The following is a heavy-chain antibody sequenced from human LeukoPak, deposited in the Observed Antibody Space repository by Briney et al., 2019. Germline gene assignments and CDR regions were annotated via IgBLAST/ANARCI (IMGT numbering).Heavy chain of an antibody. CDR1: GYTFTSYG. CDR2: ISGYNGNT. CDR3: ARDAWSAAAWGAFDI. J-gene: IGHJ3*02. D-gene: IGHD6-13*01. V-gene: IGHV1-18*01. Sequence: ASVNVSCKASGYTFTSYGISWVRQAPGQGLEWMGWISGYNGNTNYAQKLQGRVTMTTDTSTSTAYMELRSLRSDDTAVYYCARDAWSAAAWGAFDIWGQGTMVTVSS.